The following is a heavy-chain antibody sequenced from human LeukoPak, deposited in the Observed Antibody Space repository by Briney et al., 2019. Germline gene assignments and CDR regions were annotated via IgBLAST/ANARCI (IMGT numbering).Heavy chain of an antibody. D-gene: IGHD6-6*01. J-gene: IGHJ5*01. V-gene: IGHV3-23*01. CDR2: ISGSGGST. CDR3: AKDRRIAARGRNWFDS. Sequence: PGGSLRLSCAASGFTFSSYAMSWVRQAPGKGLEWVSAISGSGGSTYYADSVKGRFTISRDNSKNTLYPQMNSLRAEDTAVYYCAKDRRIAARGRNWFDSWGQGTLVTVSS. CDR1: GFTFSSYA.